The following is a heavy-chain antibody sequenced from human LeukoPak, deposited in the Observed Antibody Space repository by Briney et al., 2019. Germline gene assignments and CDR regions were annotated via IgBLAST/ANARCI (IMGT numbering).Heavy chain of an antibody. CDR3: ARGRGYYGSGSTPGGNWFDP. Sequence: SVKVSCKASGGTFSSYAISWVRQAPGQGLEWMGGIIPIFGTANYAQKFQGRVTITADKSTSTAYMELSRLRSDDTAVYYCARGRGYYGSGSTPGGNWFDPWGQGTLVTVSS. CDR2: IIPIFGTA. D-gene: IGHD3-10*01. V-gene: IGHV1-69*06. J-gene: IGHJ5*02. CDR1: GGTFSSYA.